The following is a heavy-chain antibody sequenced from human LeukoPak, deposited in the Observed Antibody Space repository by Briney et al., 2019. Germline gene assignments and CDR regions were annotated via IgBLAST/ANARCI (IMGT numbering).Heavy chain of an antibody. V-gene: IGHV3-21*01. Sequence: PGGSLRLSCAASGFTFSSYSMNWVRHAPGKGLEWVSSISSSSDYIYYADSVKGRFAISRDNAKNSLYLQMNSLRAEDTAVYYCARALHFDWLSAFWGQGTLVTVSS. CDR3: ARALHFDWLSAF. D-gene: IGHD3-9*01. CDR1: GFTFSSYS. J-gene: IGHJ4*02. CDR2: ISSSSDYI.